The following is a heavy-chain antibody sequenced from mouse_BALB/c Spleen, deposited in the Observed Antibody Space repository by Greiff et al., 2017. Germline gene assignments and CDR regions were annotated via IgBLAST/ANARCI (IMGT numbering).Heavy chain of an antibody. V-gene: IGHV1-87*01. CDR2: IYPGDGDT. D-gene: IGHD1-1*01. CDR1: GYTFTSYW. CDR3: ARHYGSSYYAMDY. J-gene: IGHJ3*01. Sequence: VQLQESGAELARPGASVKLSCKASGYTFTSYWMQWVKQRPGQGLEWIGAIYPGDGDTRYTQKFKGKATLTADKSSSTAYMQLSSLASEDSAVYYCARHYGSSYYAMDYWGQGTLVTVSA.